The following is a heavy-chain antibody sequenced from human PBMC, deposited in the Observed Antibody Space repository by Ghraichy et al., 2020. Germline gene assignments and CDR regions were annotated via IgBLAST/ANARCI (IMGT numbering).Heavy chain of an antibody. D-gene: IGHD1-26*01. CDR2: IRSKAYGGTT. CDR1: GFTFGDYA. Sequence: GESLNISCTASGFTFGDYAMSWFRQAPGKGLEWVGFIRSKAYGGTTEYAASVKGRFTISRDDSKSIAYLQMNSLKTEDTAVYYCTRDAAAWELLLYAFDIWGQGTMVTVSS. CDR3: TRDAAAWELLLYAFDI. V-gene: IGHV3-49*03. J-gene: IGHJ3*02.